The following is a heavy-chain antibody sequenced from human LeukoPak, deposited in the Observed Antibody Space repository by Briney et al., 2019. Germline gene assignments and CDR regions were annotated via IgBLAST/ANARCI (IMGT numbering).Heavy chain of an antibody. J-gene: IGHJ5*02. V-gene: IGHV4-61*02. CDR1: GGSISSGSYY. CDR2: SYTSGST. D-gene: IGHD6-19*01. Sequence: SETLSLTCTVSGGSISSGSYYWSWIRQPAGKGLEWIGRSYTSGSTNYNPSLKSRVTISVDTSKNQFSLKLSSVTAADTAVYYCARVGRGNIAVAGNWFDPWGKGTLVTVSS. CDR3: ARVGRGNIAVAGNWFDP.